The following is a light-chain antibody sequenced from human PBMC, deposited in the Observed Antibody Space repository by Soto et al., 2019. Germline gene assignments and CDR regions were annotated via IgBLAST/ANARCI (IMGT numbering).Light chain of an antibody. CDR2: GAS. CDR3: QQRMT. CDR1: QSVSSSY. J-gene: IGKJ1*01. V-gene: IGKV3-20*01. Sequence: EIVLTQSPGTLSLSPGERATLSCRASQSVSSSYLAWYQQKPGQAPRLLIYGASSRATGIPDRFSGSGSGTDFTLTISRLEPEDFAVYYCQQRMTFGQGTKVEI.